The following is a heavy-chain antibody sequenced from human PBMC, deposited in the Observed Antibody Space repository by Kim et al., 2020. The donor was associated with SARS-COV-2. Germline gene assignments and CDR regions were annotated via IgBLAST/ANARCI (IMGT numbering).Heavy chain of an antibody. J-gene: IGHJ4*02. CDR1: GFTFRSYW. CDR2: TKQDGSEK. Sequence: GGSLRLSCAASGFTFRSYWMSWVRQAPGKGLEWVASTKQDGSEKYYVDSVKGRFTFSRDNTQNSVFLQMNSLRVEDTAIYYCAIITGWHDDYWGQGTLVT. CDR3: AIITGWHDDY. D-gene: IGHD6-19*01. V-gene: IGHV3-7*01.